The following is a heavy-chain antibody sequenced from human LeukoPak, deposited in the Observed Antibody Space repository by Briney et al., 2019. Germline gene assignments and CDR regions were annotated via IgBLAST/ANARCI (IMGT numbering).Heavy chain of an antibody. J-gene: IGHJ3*02. CDR2: IRYDGSNK. CDR3: AKDLGFGESRSAFDI. D-gene: IGHD3-10*01. Sequence: PGGSLRLSCAASGFTFSSYGMHWVRQAPGKGLEWVAFIRYDGSNKYYADSVKGRFTISRDNSKNTLYLQMNSLRAEDTAVYYCAKDLGFGESRSAFDIWGQGTMVTVSS. V-gene: IGHV3-30*02. CDR1: GFTFSSYG.